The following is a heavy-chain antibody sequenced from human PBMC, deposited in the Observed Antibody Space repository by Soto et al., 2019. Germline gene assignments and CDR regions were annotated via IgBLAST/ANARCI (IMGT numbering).Heavy chain of an antibody. CDR2: ISGSGGST. J-gene: IGHJ6*02. V-gene: IGHV3-23*01. D-gene: IGHD6-13*01. Sequence: HPGGSLRLSCAASGFTFSSYAMSWVRQAPGKGLEWVSAISGSGGSTYYADSVKGRFTISRDNSKNTLYLQMNSLRAEDTAVYYCAKDRRGEYSSSWYWNYYGMDVWGQGTTVTVSS. CDR1: GFTFSSYA. CDR3: AKDRRGEYSSSWYWNYYGMDV.